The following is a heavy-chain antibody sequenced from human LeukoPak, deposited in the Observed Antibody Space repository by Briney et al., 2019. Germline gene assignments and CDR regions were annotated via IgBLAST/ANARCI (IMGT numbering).Heavy chain of an antibody. Sequence: GGSLRLSCTASGFTFSSYWMSWVRQAPGKGREWVATTKPEGSEKKYVASVEGRFTISRDNSQNPLFLQMNGLSAEDTAVYYCARSSYFSMVRGGVLCGFDYWGQGTLVTVSS. J-gene: IGHJ4*02. V-gene: IGHV3-7*02. CDR3: ARSSYFSMVRGGVLCGFDY. CDR2: TKPEGSEK. D-gene: IGHD3-10*01. CDR1: GFTFSSYW.